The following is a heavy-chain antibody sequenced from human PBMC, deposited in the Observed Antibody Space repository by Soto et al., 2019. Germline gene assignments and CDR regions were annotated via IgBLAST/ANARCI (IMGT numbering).Heavy chain of an antibody. J-gene: IGHJ3*02. Sequence: QSQTLSLPCAISGDSVSSNSAAWNWLRQSPSRGLEWLGRTYYRSKWYNDYAVSVKSRITINPDTSKNQFSLQLNSVTPEDTAVYYCARDRYSSGWYGGQDAFDIWGQGTMVTVSS. V-gene: IGHV6-1*01. D-gene: IGHD6-19*01. CDR2: TYYRSKWYN. CDR1: GDSVSSNSAA. CDR3: ARDRYSSGWYGGQDAFDI.